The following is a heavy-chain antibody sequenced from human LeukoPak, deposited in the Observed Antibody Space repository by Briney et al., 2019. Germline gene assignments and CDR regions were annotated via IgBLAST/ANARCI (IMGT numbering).Heavy chain of an antibody. CDR2: INAGNGNT. J-gene: IGHJ4*02. V-gene: IGHV1-3*03. CDR3: ARDGYYDSSGYLDY. Sequence: ASVKVSCKASGYTFTSYYMHWVRQAPGQRLEWMGWINAGNGNTKYSQEFQGRVTITRDTSASTAYMELSSLRSEDMAVYYCARDGYYDSSGYLDYWGQGTLVTVSS. CDR1: GYTFTSYY. D-gene: IGHD3-22*01.